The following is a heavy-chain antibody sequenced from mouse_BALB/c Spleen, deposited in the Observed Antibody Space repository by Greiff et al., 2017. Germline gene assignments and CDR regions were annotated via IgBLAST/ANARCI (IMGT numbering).Heavy chain of an antibody. J-gene: IGHJ2*01. CDR2: ISYSGST. D-gene: IGHD2-2*01. CDR3: ARALYYGYDVLFDY. CDR1: GYSITSDYA. V-gene: IGHV3-2*02. Sequence: EVQRVESGPGLVKPSQSLSLTCTVTGYSITSDYAWNWIRQFPGNKLEWMGYISYSGSTSYNPSLKSRISITRDTSKNQFFLQLNSVTTEDTATYYCARALYYGYDVLFDYWGQGTTLTVSS.